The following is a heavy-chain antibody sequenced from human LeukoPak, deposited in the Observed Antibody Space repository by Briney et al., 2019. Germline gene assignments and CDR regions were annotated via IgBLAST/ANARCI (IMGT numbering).Heavy chain of an antibody. D-gene: IGHD6-6*01. CDR1: GGSISSSSYY. CDR3: ARGHSSSFYYYYYMDV. Sequence: SETLSLTCTVSGGSISSSSYYWGWIRQPPGKGLEWIGSIYYSGSTYYNPSLKSRVTISVDMSKNQFSLKLSSVTAADTAVYYCARGHSSSFYYYYYMDVWGKGTTVTVSS. J-gene: IGHJ6*03. CDR2: IYYSGST. V-gene: IGHV4-39*01.